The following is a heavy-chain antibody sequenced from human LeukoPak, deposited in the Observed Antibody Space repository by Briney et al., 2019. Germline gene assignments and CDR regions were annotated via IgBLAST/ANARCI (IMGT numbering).Heavy chain of an antibody. CDR1: GFTFSDYY. CDR3: AKANGVGAMDAFDI. V-gene: IGHV3-53*01. D-gene: IGHD1-26*01. J-gene: IGHJ3*02. CDR2: IYSSGST. Sequence: GGSLRLSCAASGFTFSDYYMSWIRQAPGKGLEWVSVIYSSGSTYYADSVKGRFTISRDNSKNTLYLQMNSLRAEDTALYYCAKANGVGAMDAFDIWGQGTMVTVSS.